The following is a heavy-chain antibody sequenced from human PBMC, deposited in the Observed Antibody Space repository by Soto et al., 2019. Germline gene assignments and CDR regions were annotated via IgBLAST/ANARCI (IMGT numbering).Heavy chain of an antibody. D-gene: IGHD3-10*01. Sequence: GGSVRLSCAASGFKFRDYWMSWVRQAPGKGLEWVGNIKHDTSEAHYADSVKGRFTITRDNIKNFVFLQMNGLRADDTASYYCARDGLLFSGPYRPSRFDYWGLGTQVTVSS. CDR3: ARDGLLFSGPYRPSRFDY. CDR1: GFKFRDYW. V-gene: IGHV3-7*03. J-gene: IGHJ4*02. CDR2: IKHDTSEA.